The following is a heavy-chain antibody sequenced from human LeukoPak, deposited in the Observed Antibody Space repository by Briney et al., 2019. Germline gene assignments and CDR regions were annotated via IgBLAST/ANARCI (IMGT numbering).Heavy chain of an antibody. CDR2: ISYDGSNK. CDR1: GFTFSSYA. J-gene: IGHJ4*02. CDR3: ARARIVGATGGNYFDY. V-gene: IGHV3-30*01. Sequence: PGRSLRLSCAASGFTFSSYAMHWVRQAPGKGLEWVAVISYDGSNKYYADSVKGRFTISRDNSKNTLYLQMNSLRAEDMAVYYCARARIVGATGGNYFDYWGQGTLVTVSS. D-gene: IGHD1-26*01.